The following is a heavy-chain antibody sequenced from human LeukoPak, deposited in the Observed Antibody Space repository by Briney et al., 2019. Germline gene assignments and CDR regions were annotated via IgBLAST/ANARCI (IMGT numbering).Heavy chain of an antibody. CDR1: GYTFTGYY. D-gene: IGHD3-22*01. Sequence: ASVEVSCKAAGYTFTGYYMHWVRQAPGQGLEWMGRLNPNSGGTNYAQKFQGRVTMTRDTSISTAYMELSRLRSDDTAVYYCARVQYYYDSSGYYLGSVIDYWGQGTLVTVSS. V-gene: IGHV1-2*06. J-gene: IGHJ4*02. CDR3: ARVQYYYDSSGYYLGSVIDY. CDR2: LNPNSGGT.